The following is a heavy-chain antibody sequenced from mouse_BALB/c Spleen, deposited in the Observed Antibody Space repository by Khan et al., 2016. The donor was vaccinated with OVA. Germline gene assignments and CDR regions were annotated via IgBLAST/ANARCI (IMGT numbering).Heavy chain of an antibody. CDR1: GYRFTSYI. J-gene: IGHJ2*01. V-gene: IGHV1S136*01. D-gene: IGHD4-1*01. CDR3: ARGNWQSYYFDY. CDR2: INPYNGAT. Sequence: VQLQQSGPELVKPGTSVKMSCKASGYRFTSYIIHWVKQRPGQGLEWIGYINPYNGATKYNEKFKGKATLTSDKSSNTAYKELSSLTSGDSAVYYCARGNWQSYYFDYWGQGTTLTVSS.